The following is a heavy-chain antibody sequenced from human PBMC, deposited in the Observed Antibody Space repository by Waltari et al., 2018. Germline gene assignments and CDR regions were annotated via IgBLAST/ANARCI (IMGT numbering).Heavy chain of an antibody. Sequence: QVQLQESGPGLVKPSETLSLTCTVSGGSISGYYWRWIRLSPGKGLEWMGHIYYTGSTNYNPAPRSRVTMSIDASKNQFALKLSSVTAADTAVYYCAKFIRLQLDWFDPWGRGTLVTVSS. CDR2: IYYTGST. V-gene: IGHV4-59*08. J-gene: IGHJ5*02. D-gene: IGHD4-4*01. CDR1: GGSISGYY. CDR3: AKFIRLQLDWFDP.